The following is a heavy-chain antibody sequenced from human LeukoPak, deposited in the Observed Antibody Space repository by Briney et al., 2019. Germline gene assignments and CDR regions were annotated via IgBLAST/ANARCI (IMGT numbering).Heavy chain of an antibody. Sequence: SXXVSCKASGYTFTSYDINWVRQATGQGLEWMGWMNPNSGNTGYAQKFQGRVTITRNTSISTAYMELSSLRSEDTAVYYCQVLMITFAGVIHDYWGQGTLVTVSS. D-gene: IGHD3-16*02. J-gene: IGHJ4*02. CDR3: QVLMITFAGVIHDY. V-gene: IGHV1-8*03. CDR2: MNPNSGNT. CDR1: GYTFTSYD.